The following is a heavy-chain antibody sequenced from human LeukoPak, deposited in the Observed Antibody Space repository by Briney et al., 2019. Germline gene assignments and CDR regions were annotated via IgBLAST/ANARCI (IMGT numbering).Heavy chain of an antibody. CDR3: AKDRNYYGSGEPFDY. V-gene: IGHV3-30*02. Sequence: PGRSLRLSCAASGFTFSSYGMHWVRQAPGKGLEWVAFIRYDGSNKYYADSVKGRFTISRDNSKNTLYLQMNSLTADDTAVYYCAKDRNYYGSGEPFDYWGQGTLVTVSS. CDR1: GFTFSSYG. J-gene: IGHJ4*02. CDR2: IRYDGSNK. D-gene: IGHD3-10*01.